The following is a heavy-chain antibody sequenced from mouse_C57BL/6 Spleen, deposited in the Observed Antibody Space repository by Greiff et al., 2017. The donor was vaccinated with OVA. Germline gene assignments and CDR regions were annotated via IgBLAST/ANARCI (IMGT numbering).Heavy chain of an antibody. CDR3: ARGFITTGYAMDY. D-gene: IGHD1-1*01. CDR2: IDPSDSET. V-gene: IGHV1-52*01. Sequence: VKLQQPGAELVRPGSSVKLSCKASGYTFTSYWMHWVKQRPIQGLEWIGNIDPSDSETHYNQKFKDKATLTVDKSSSTAYMQLSSLTSEDSAVYYCARGFITTGYAMDYWGQGTSVTVSS. J-gene: IGHJ4*01. CDR1: GYTFTSYW.